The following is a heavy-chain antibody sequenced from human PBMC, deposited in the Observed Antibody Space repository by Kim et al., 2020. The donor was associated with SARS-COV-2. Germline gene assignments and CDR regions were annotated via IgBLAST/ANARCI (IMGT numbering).Heavy chain of an antibody. J-gene: IGHJ4*02. D-gene: IGHD5-18*01. V-gene: IGHV5-51*01. CDR3: ARLVQLWLGDY. Sequence: RLSPSVQGQVTIAADKSISTAYLQWSSLKASDTAMYYCARLVQLWLGDYWGQGTLVTVSS.